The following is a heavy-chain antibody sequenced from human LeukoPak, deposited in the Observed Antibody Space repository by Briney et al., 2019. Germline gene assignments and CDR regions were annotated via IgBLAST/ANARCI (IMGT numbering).Heavy chain of an antibody. D-gene: IGHD1-14*01. CDR1: GGSISSYY. CDR2: IYYSGST. J-gene: IGHJ4*02. CDR3: ARGSRTFDY. V-gene: IGHV4-59*01. Sequence: SETLSLTCTLSGGSISSYYWSWIRQPPGKGLEWIGYIYYSGSTNYNPSLKSRGTTSLDTSKNQLSLKLRSVTAADTAVYYCARGSRTFDYWGQGTLVTVSS.